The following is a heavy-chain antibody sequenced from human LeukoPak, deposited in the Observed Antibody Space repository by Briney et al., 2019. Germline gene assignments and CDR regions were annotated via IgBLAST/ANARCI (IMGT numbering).Heavy chain of an antibody. J-gene: IGHJ4*02. CDR2: ITGSDGTT. Sequence: GGSLRLSCAVSGFTFSNYAMSWVRQAPGKGLEWVSAITGSDGTTYYADSVKGRFTISRDNSKNTLYLQMNSLRVEDTAVYYCAQWGDYDILTGYYVSDYWGQGTLVTVSS. CDR3: AQWGDYDILTGYYVSDY. D-gene: IGHD3-9*01. V-gene: IGHV3-23*01. CDR1: GFTFSNYA.